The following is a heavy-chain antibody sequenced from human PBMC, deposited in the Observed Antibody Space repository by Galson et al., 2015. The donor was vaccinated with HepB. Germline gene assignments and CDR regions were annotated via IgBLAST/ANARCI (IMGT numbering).Heavy chain of an antibody. J-gene: IGHJ4*02. CDR3: ARDQGYGNNPNDY. CDR1: GFALSGYT. CDR2: ISSRSRYI. Sequence: SLRLSCAASGFALSGYTMNWVRQAPGKGLEWVASISSRSRYIYYEDSLKGRFTISRDNAQNSVFLQVKSLRVDDTGVYYCARDQGYGNNPNDYWGQGTLVTVSS. V-gene: IGHV3-21*01. D-gene: IGHD5-24*01.